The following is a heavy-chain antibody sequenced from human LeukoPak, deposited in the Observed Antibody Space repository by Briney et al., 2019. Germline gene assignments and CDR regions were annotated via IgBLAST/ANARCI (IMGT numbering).Heavy chain of an antibody. CDR1: GFTFTSHY. J-gene: IGHJ6*02. CDR2: IYSGGST. Sequence: GGSLRLSCAASGFTFTSHYMHWVRQTPGKGLEWVSVIYSGGSTYYADSVKGRFTISRDNSKNTLYLQMNSLRAEDTAVYYCARGQMGYYYYGMDVWGQGTTVTVSS. CDR3: ARGQMGYYYYGMDV. V-gene: IGHV3-53*01. D-gene: IGHD5-24*01.